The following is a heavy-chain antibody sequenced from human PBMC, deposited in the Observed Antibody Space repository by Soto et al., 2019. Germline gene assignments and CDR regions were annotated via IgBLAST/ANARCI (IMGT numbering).Heavy chain of an antibody. CDR3: AKDGGVSSWKYCSGGSCYYYYMDV. J-gene: IGHJ6*03. D-gene: IGHD2-15*01. CDR2: LSGSGDTT. CDR1: GFTFTSYA. Sequence: GGSLRLSCAASGFTFTSYAMSWVRQAPGKGLEWVSALSGSGDTTYYADSVKGRFSISRDNSKNTVYLQMSSLRAEDTAVYYCAKDGGVSSWKYCSGGSCYYYYMDVWGKGTTVTVSS. V-gene: IGHV3-23*01.